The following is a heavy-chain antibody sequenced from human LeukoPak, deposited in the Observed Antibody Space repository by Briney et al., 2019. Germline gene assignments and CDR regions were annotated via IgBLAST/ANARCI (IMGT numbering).Heavy chain of an antibody. V-gene: IGHV4-59*01. CDR1: GGSISNYY. D-gene: IGHD3-22*01. J-gene: IGHJ4*02. CDR3: ARYYDTSGSLDY. Sequence: SETLSLTCSVSGGSISNYYWSWIRQPPGKGLEWIGYIYYTGSTNCNPSLKSRVTISVDTSKNQFSLKLSSVTAADTAVYFCARYYDTSGSLDYWGQGTLVTVSS. CDR2: IYYTGST.